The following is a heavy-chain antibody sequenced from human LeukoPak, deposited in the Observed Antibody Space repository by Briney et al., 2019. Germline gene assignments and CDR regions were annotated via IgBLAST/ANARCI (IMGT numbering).Heavy chain of an antibody. V-gene: IGHV1-2*02. Sequence: ASVKVSCKASGYTFSGYYIHWVRQAPGQGLEWVGWIDPNSGGTNYVQKFQGRVTMTRDTSISTAYMEVSRLRSDDTAVYYCARGGLYSTSWLDAFDIWGQGTMVTVSS. CDR2: IDPNSGGT. J-gene: IGHJ3*02. CDR3: ARGGLYSTSWLDAFDI. D-gene: IGHD6-13*01. CDR1: GYTFSGYY.